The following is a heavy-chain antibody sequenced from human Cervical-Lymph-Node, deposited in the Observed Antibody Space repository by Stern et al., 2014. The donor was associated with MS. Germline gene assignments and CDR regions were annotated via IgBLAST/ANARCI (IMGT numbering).Heavy chain of an antibody. Sequence: VQLVQSGAEVMKPGSSVKVSCKASGGTFSTFASSWVRQAPGQGLEWVAGILHVFGTPTYAQEFRGRVTITADVSTSTVYMELSSLRSDDTAVYYCALSSETSDRWYSLGYDLWGQGTLVTVSS. CDR2: ILHVFGTP. CDR3: ALSSETSDRWYSLGYDL. J-gene: IGHJ5*02. D-gene: IGHD6-13*01. V-gene: IGHV1-69*01. CDR1: GGTFSTFA.